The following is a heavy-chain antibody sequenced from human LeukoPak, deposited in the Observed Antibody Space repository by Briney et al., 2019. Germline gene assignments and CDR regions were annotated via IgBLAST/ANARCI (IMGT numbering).Heavy chain of an antibody. J-gene: IGHJ3*02. CDR3: ASGSLLPDAFDI. CDR2: IYYSGST. D-gene: IGHD3-10*01. Sequence: SETLSLTCTVSGGSISSGGYYWSWIRQHPGKGLEWIGYIYYSGSTYYNPSLKSRITISVDTSKNQFFLKLSSVTAADTAVYYCASGSLLPDAFDIWGQGTMVTVSS. CDR1: GGSISSGGYY. V-gene: IGHV4-31*03.